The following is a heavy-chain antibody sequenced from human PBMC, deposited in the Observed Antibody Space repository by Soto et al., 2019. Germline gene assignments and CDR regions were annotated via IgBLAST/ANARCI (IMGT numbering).Heavy chain of an antibody. V-gene: IGHV4-4*02. CDR2: IYHSGNT. D-gene: IGHD3-10*01. Sequence: QVQLQESGPGLVKPSGTLSLTCALSGASIITDNWWSWVRQPPGKEMEWIGEIYHSGNTNFNPSVKSRVTLSVDTSKNLFSLPVSSVTAAATAIYYCARASASSKLRGVVINWGQGTLVTVSS. CDR3: ARASASSKLRGVVIN. J-gene: IGHJ4*02. CDR1: GASIITDNW.